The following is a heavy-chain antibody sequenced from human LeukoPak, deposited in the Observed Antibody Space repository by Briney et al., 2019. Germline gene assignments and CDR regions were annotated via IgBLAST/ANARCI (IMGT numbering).Heavy chain of an antibody. CDR3: ARDPVNYYDSSGSGFCDY. CDR2: INSDGSST. D-gene: IGHD3-22*01. CDR1: GFTFSSYW. Sequence: PGGSLRLSCAASGFTFSSYWMHRVRQAPGKGLVWVSRINSDGSSTSDADSVKGRFTISTDNAKNTLYLQMNSLRAEDTAVYYCARDPVNYYDSSGSGFCDYWGQGTLVTVSS. J-gene: IGHJ4*02. V-gene: IGHV3-74*01.